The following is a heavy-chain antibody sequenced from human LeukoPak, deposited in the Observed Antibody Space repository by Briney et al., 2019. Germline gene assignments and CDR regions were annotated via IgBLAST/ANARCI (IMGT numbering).Heavy chain of an antibody. CDR1: GFTFSSYE. V-gene: IGHV3-73*01. D-gene: IGHD2-2*01. Sequence: GGSLRLSCAASGFTFSSYEMNWVRQASGKGLEWVGRIRSKANSYATAYGASVKGRFTISRDDSKNTAYLQMNSLKTEDTAVYFCSSGGYCTSSSCYGVYWGQGTLVTVSS. CDR2: IRSKANSYAT. CDR3: SSGGYCTSSSCYGVY. J-gene: IGHJ4*02.